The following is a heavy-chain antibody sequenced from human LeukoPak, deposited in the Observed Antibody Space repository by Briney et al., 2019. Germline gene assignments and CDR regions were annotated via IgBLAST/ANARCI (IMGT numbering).Heavy chain of an antibody. CDR2: IKQDGSEK. V-gene: IGHV3-7*01. J-gene: IGHJ5*02. Sequence: GGSLRLSCAASGFSFSRYWMSWVRQAPGKGLEWVANIKQDGSEKNYVESVKGRFTISRDNAKNSLYLQMNSLRAEDTAVYYCARVSTTVTTGGEFDPWGQGTLVTVSS. CDR3: ARVSTTVTTGGEFDP. CDR1: GFSFSRYW. D-gene: IGHD4-17*01.